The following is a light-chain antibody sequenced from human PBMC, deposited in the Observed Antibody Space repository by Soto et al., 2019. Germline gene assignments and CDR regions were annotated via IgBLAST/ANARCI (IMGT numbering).Light chain of an antibody. J-gene: IGLJ1*01. V-gene: IGLV1-40*01. CDR3: QSYDSRLSGLSYV. CDR1: SSNIGAGYD. Sequence: QSVLTQPPSVSGAPGQRVTISCTGSSSNIGAGYDVHWYQQLPGTAPKLLIYGNSNRPSGVPDRFSGSKSGTSASLAITGLQAEDEAEYYCQSYDSRLSGLSYVFGTGTKVTVL. CDR2: GNS.